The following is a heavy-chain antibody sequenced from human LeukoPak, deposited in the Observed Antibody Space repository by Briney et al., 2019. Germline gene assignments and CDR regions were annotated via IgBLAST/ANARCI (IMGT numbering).Heavy chain of an antibody. Sequence: GGSLRLSCAASGFTFSSYSMNWVRQAPGKGLEWVTFIRYDGSNKYYADSVKGRFTISRDNSKNTVYLQMNSLGEEDTAVYYCAKGGIIAAATFDYWGQGTLVTVSS. CDR1: GFTFSSYS. CDR2: IRYDGSNK. CDR3: AKGGIIAAATFDY. D-gene: IGHD6-13*01. J-gene: IGHJ4*02. V-gene: IGHV3-30*02.